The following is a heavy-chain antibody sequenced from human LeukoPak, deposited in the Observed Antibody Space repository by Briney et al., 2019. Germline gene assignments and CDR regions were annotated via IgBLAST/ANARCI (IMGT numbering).Heavy chain of an antibody. Sequence: GGSLRLSWAASGFTFSSYSMNWVRQAPGKGLEWVSSISSSSSYIYYADSVKGRFTISRDNSKNTLYLQMNSLRAEDTAVYYCAKDRGSYPPGCFDYWGQGTLVTVSS. CDR2: ISSSSSYI. CDR3: AKDRGSYPPGCFDY. CDR1: GFTFSSYS. V-gene: IGHV3-21*01. J-gene: IGHJ4*02. D-gene: IGHD1-26*01.